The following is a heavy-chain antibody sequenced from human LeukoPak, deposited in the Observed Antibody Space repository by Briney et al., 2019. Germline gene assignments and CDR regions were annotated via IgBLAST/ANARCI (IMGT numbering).Heavy chain of an antibody. D-gene: IGHD1-26*01. CDR1: GFTFSTYA. Sequence: GGSLRLSCAAPGFTFSTYAMGWVRQAPGKGLEWVSYISSSGSTIYYADSVKGRFTISRDNAKNSLYLQMNSLRAEDTAVYYCARDTMVGALDYWGQGTLVTVSS. J-gene: IGHJ4*02. CDR2: ISSSGSTI. V-gene: IGHV3-48*03. CDR3: ARDTMVGALDY.